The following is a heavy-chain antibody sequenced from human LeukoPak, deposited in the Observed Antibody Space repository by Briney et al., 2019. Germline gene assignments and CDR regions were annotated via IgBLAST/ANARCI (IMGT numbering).Heavy chain of an antibody. CDR3: AKGQSPWFGEAIDY. CDR2: ISGSGGST. Sequence: GGSLRLSCAASGFTFSSYAMSWVRQAPGKGLEWVSLISGSGGSTYYADSVKGRFTISRDNSKNTLYLQMNSLRAEDTAVYYCAKGQSPWFGEAIDYWGQGTLVTVSS. J-gene: IGHJ4*02. V-gene: IGHV3-23*01. D-gene: IGHD3-10*01. CDR1: GFTFSSYA.